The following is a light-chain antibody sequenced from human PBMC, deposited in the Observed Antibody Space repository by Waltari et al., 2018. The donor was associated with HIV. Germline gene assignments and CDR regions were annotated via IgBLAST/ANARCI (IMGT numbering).Light chain of an antibody. Sequence: DIVMTQSPLSLPVAPGEPASISCRSSQSILHRNGYNYLDWYLQKPGQSPQLLIYLGSNRASGVPDRFSGSGSGTDFTLKISRVEAEDVGVYYCMQALQTPQYTFGQGTKLEIK. CDR3: MQALQTPQYT. CDR2: LGS. J-gene: IGKJ2*01. CDR1: QSILHRNGYNY. V-gene: IGKV2-28*01.